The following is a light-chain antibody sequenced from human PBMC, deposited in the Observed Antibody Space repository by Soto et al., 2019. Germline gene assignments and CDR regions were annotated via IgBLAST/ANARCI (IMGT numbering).Light chain of an antibody. CDR1: SSDVGGYNY. CDR2: EVS. V-gene: IGLV2-8*01. Sequence: QSALTQPPSASGSPGQSVTISCTGTSSDVGGYNYVPWYQQHPGKAPKLMIYEVSKRPSGVPDRFSGSKSGNTASLTVSGLQAEDEADYYCRSYAGSNNVGVFGGGTKLTVL. J-gene: IGLJ3*02. CDR3: RSYAGSNNVGV.